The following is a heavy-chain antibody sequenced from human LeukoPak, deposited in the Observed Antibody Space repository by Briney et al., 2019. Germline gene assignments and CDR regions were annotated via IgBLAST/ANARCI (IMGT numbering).Heavy chain of an antibody. D-gene: IGHD6-19*01. CDR1: GGSISSYY. CDR2: IYYSGST. CDR3: ARGYSSGWYRGSLNWFDP. V-gene: IGHV4-59*12. J-gene: IGHJ5*02. Sequence: SETLSLTCTVSGGSISSYYWSWIRQPPGKGLEWIGYIYYSGSTNYNPSLKSRVTISVDTSKNQFSLKLSSVTAADTAVYYCARGYSSGWYRGSLNWFDPWGQGTLVTVSS.